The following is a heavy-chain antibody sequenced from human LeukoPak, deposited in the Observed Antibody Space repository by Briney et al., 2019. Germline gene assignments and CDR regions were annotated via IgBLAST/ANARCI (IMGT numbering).Heavy chain of an antibody. J-gene: IGHJ4*02. CDR1: GGSLRSYY. Sequence: SETLSLTRTVSGGSLRSYYWSWIPQPPGKGLEWIGYIYHSGSTYYNPSLKSRVTISVDRSKNQFSLKLSSVTAADTAVYYCARGLLHSSIGYWGQGTLVTVSS. V-gene: IGHV4-59*12. CDR3: ARGLLHSSIGY. D-gene: IGHD6-6*01. CDR2: IYHSGST.